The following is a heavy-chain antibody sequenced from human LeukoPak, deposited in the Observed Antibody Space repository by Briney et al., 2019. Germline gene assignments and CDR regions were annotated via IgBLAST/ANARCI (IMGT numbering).Heavy chain of an antibody. CDR1: GYTFTSYG. CDR3: ARVVPAAIEASRVWWFDP. CDR2: ISAYNGNT. D-gene: IGHD2-2*02. J-gene: IGHJ5*02. Sequence: ASVKVSCKASGYTFTSYGISWVRQAPGQGLEWMGWISAYNGNTNYAQKLQGRDTMTTDTSTSTAYMELRSLRSDDTAVYYCARVVPAAIEASRVWWFDPWGQGTLVTVSS. V-gene: IGHV1-18*01.